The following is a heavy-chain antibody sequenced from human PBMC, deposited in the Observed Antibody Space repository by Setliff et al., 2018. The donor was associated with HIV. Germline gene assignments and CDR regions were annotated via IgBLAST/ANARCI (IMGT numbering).Heavy chain of an antibody. D-gene: IGHD3-9*01. J-gene: IGHJ3*01. Sequence: PGGSLRLSCVASGFTFSNYAMSWVRQAPGKGMEWVSGITGIGGGTYYADSVKGRFTISRDNSKNTLYLQMNSLSAEDTAVFYCAKGTASDLLTGYHAFDVWGQGTMVTVSS. CDR1: GFTFSNYA. CDR2: ITGIGGGT. CDR3: AKGTASDLLTGYHAFDV. V-gene: IGHV3-23*01.